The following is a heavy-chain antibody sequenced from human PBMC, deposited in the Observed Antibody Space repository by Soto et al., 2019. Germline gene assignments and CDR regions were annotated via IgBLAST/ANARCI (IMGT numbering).Heavy chain of an antibody. V-gene: IGHV4-31*03. CDR2: IYYSGST. CDR1: GGSISSGGYY. Sequence: KPSETLSLTCTVSGGSISSGGYYWSWIRQHPGKGLEWIGYIYYSGSTYYNPSLKSRVTISVDTSKNQFSLKLSSVTAADTAVYYCARVLRGSSSGGNWFDPWGQGTLVTVSS. D-gene: IGHD6-6*01. CDR3: ARVLRGSSSGGNWFDP. J-gene: IGHJ5*02.